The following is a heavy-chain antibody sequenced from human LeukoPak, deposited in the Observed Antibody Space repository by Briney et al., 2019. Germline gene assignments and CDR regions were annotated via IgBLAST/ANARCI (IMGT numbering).Heavy chain of an antibody. D-gene: IGHD1-26*01. Sequence: GRSLRLSCAASGFTFSSYGMHWVRQAPGKGLEWVAVISYDGSNKYYADSVKGRFTISRDNSKNTLYLQMNSLRAEDTAVYYCARDLASTDAWELGYWGQGTLVTVSS. CDR3: ARDLASTDAWELGY. CDR2: ISYDGSNK. V-gene: IGHV3-30*03. CDR1: GFTFSSYG. J-gene: IGHJ4*02.